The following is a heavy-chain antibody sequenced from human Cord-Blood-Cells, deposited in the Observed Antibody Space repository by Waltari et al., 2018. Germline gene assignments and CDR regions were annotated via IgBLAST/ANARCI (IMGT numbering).Heavy chain of an antibody. CDR3: ARGGFSIAAADWYFDL. Sequence: QVQLVQSGAEVKKPGASVKVSCKASGYTFTSYDINWVRQATGQGLEWMGWMNPNSGNTGYAQKFQGRVTITRNTSISTAYMELSSLRSEDTAVYYCARGGFSIAAADWYFDLWGRGTLVTVSS. V-gene: IGHV1-8*03. CDR1: GYTFTSYD. J-gene: IGHJ2*01. CDR2: MNPNSGNT. D-gene: IGHD6-13*01.